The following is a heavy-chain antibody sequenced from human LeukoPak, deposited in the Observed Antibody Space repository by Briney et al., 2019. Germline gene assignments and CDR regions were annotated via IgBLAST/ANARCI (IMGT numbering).Heavy chain of an antibody. Sequence: NPSETLSLTCAVYGGSFSGYYWSWIRQPPGKGLEWIGEINHSGSTNYNPSLKSRVTISVDTSKNQFSLKLSSVTAADTAVYYCAIRTYYDFWSGYLFDYWGQGTLVTVSS. CDR2: INHSGST. CDR1: GGSFSGYY. J-gene: IGHJ4*02. CDR3: AIRTYYDFWSGYLFDY. V-gene: IGHV4-34*01. D-gene: IGHD3-3*01.